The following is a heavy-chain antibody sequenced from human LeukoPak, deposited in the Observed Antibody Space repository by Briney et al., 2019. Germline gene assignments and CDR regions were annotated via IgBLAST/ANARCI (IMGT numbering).Heavy chain of an antibody. D-gene: IGHD1-26*01. Sequence: ASVKVSCKASGYAFTSYDINWVRQATGQGLEWTGWMNPNSGNTGYAQKFQGRVTMTRNTSISTAYMELSSLRSEDTAVYYCAREEGAYYYYYGMDVWGQGTTVTVSS. J-gene: IGHJ6*02. CDR3: AREEGAYYYYYGMDV. CDR2: MNPNSGNT. V-gene: IGHV1-8*01. CDR1: GYAFTSYD.